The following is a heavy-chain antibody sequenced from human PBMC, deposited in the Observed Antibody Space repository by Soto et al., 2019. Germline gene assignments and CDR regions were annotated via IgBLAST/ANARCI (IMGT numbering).Heavy chain of an antibody. V-gene: IGHV3-23*01. CDR3: ARAHLRFLEWAQVEAHNWFDP. CDR1: GFTFSTYA. Sequence: HPGGSLRLSCAASGFTFSTYAMSWVRQAPGKGLEWVSAINGNGDSTYYADSVKGRFVISRDNSMNTLYMQMNSLRAEDTAVYYCARAHLRFLEWAQVEAHNWFDPWGQGTLVTVSS. CDR2: INGNGDST. J-gene: IGHJ5*02. D-gene: IGHD3-3*01.